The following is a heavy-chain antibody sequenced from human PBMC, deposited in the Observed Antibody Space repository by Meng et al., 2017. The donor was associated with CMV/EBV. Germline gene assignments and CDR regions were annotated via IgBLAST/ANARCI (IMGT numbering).Heavy chain of an antibody. CDR3: AKVGYSSSWYS. D-gene: IGHD6-13*01. V-gene: IGHV3-23*03. CDR1: GFTFSSYA. Sequence: GESLKISCAASGFTFSSYAMSWVRQAPGKGLEWVSVIYSGGSSTYYADSVKGRFTISRDNSKNTLYLQMNSLRAEDTAVYYCAKVGYSSSWYSWGQGTLVTVSS. CDR2: IYSGGSST. J-gene: IGHJ5*02.